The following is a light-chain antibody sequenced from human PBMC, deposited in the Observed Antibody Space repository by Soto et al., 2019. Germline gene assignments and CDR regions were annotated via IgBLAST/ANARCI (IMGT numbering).Light chain of an antibody. CDR3: QQYNSYSWT. V-gene: IGKV1-5*01. J-gene: IGKJ1*01. CDR2: DAS. CDR1: QSISGW. Sequence: DIQMTQSPSTLSASVGDRVTITCRASQSISGWLAWYQQKPGKAPKLLIYDASSLESGVPSRFSGCGSGTEFTLTISSLQPDDFATYYCQQYNSYSWTFGQGTKV.